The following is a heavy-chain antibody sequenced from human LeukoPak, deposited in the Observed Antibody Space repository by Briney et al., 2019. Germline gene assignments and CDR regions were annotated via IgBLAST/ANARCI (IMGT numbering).Heavy chain of an antibody. CDR2: NHYSGGT. CDR1: GASIFNYY. J-gene: IGHJ6*03. Sequence: PSETLSLTCTVSGASIFNYYWSWIRQSPGKGLEWIGFNHYSGGTSYKPSLKSRVTIPLDTTKNQFSLKLTSVTAADTAVYYCARAPKYHYMDLWGKGTTVTVSS. V-gene: IGHV4-59*01. CDR3: ARAPKYHYMDL.